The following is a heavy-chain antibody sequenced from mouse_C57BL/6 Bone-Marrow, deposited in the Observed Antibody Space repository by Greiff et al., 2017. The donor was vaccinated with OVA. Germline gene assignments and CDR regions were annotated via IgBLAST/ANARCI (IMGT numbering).Heavy chain of an antibody. Sequence: VQLQQPGAELVMPGASVKLSCKASGYTFTSYWMHWVKQRPGQGLEWIGEIDPSDSYTNYNQKFKGKSILTVDKSSSTAYMQLSSLTSEDSAVYYCARGDTTAYFDYWGQGTTLTVSS. D-gene: IGHD1-2*01. CDR2: IDPSDSYT. V-gene: IGHV1-69*01. J-gene: IGHJ2*01. CDR3: ARGDTTAYFDY. CDR1: GYTFTSYW.